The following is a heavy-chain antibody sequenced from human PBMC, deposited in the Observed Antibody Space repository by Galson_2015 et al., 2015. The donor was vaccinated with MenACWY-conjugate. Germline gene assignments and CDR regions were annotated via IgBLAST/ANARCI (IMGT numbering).Heavy chain of an antibody. Sequence: QSGAEVKKPGESLRISCKGSGYSFTSYYISWVRQMPGKGLEWMGRIDPTDSYTNYSPSVQGHVTTSADKSVNTAYLQWSSLKASDTALYYCARHKGTWYFEDWGQGSLVTVSS. V-gene: IGHV5-10-1*01. CDR2: IDPTDSYT. CDR1: GYSFTSYY. D-gene: IGHD6-13*01. J-gene: IGHJ4*02. CDR3: ARHKGTWYFED.